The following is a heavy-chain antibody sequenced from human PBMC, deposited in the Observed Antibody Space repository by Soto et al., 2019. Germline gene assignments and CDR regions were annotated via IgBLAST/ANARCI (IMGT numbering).Heavy chain of an antibody. Sequence: SETLSLTCTVSGGSISSGDYYWSWIRQPPGKGLEWIGYIYYSGTTYYSPSLKSRVTISVDTSKNQFSLKLSSVTAADTAVYYCARLNRHLNFCFDYWGQGTLVTVSS. D-gene: IGHD3-3*01. CDR2: IYYSGTT. CDR1: GGSISSGDYY. CDR3: ARLNRHLNFCFDY. J-gene: IGHJ4*02. V-gene: IGHV4-30-4*01.